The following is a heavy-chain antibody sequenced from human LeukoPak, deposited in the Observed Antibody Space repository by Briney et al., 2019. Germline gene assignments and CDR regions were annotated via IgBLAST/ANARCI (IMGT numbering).Heavy chain of an antibody. D-gene: IGHD3-9*01. CDR3: ARDSGWLLFDY. V-gene: IGHV4-59*01. Sequence: SETLSLTCTVSGGPISGYYWSWIRQPPGKGLEWIGYIYYSGSTNYNPSLKSRVTISVDTSKNQFSLKLSSVTAADTAVYYCARDSGWLLFDYWGQGTLVTVSS. CDR2: IYYSGST. CDR1: GGPISGYY. J-gene: IGHJ4*02.